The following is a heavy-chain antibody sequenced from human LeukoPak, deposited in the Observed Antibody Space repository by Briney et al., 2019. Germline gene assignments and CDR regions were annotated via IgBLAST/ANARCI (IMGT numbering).Heavy chain of an antibody. J-gene: IGHJ5*02. CDR1: GLTFSGSD. D-gene: IGHD1-14*01. Sequence: GGSLRLSCAASGLTFSGSDVHWIRQASGKGLEWVGRIKIRTDNFATAYAASVKGWFSVSRDDSKNTAYLQMNSLKTEDTAVYYCGFRSAEGLYKWFDPWGQGTLVTVSS. V-gene: IGHV3-73*01. CDR3: GFRSAEGLYKWFDP. CDR2: IKIRTDNFAT.